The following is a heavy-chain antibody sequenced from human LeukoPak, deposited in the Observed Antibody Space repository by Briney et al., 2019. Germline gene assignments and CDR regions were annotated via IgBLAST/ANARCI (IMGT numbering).Heavy chain of an antibody. D-gene: IGHD6-13*01. Sequence: SETLSLTCTVSGGSISSGSYYWSWIRRPAGKGLEWIGRIYTSGSTNYNPSLKSRVTISVDTSKNQFSLKLSSVTAADTAVYYCARSAGVYSTRGYFDYWGQGTLVTVSS. V-gene: IGHV4-61*02. CDR1: GGSISSGSYY. CDR2: IYTSGST. CDR3: ARSAGVYSTRGYFDY. J-gene: IGHJ4*02.